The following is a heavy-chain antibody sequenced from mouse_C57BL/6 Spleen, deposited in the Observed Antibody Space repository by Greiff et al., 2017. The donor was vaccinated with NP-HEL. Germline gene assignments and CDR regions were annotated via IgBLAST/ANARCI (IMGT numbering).Heavy chain of an antibody. V-gene: IGHV1-7*01. D-gene: IGHD1-1*01. CDR3: AREDAAVVAKDFDV. J-gene: IGHJ1*03. CDR1: GYTFTSYW. CDR2: INPSSGYT. Sequence: QVQLQQSGAELAKPGASVKLSCKASGYTFTSYWMHWVKQRPGQGLEWIGYINPSSGYTKYNQKFKDKDTLTADKSSSTAYMQLSSLTYEDSAVYYWAREDAAVVAKDFDVWGTGTTVTVSS.